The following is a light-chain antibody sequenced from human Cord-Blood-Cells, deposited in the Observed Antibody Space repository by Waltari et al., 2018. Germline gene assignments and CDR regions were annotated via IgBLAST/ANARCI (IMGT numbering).Light chain of an antibody. Sequence: QPALTQPASVSASPGQSITISCPGTSSDVGSYNLVSWYQQHPGKAPKLMIYEGSKRPSGVSNRFSGSKSGNTASLTISGLQAEDEADYYCCSYAGSSTYVFGTGTKVTVL. J-gene: IGLJ1*01. CDR3: CSYAGSSTYV. V-gene: IGLV2-23*01. CDR2: EGS. CDR1: SSDVGSYNL.